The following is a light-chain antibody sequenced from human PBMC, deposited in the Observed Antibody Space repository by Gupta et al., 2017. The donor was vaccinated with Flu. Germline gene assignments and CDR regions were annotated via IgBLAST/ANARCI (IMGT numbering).Light chain of an antibody. CDR3: LQDDSYPHS. CDR1: QGISSY. V-gene: IGKV1D-8*01. J-gene: IGKJ2*03. Sequence: VIWMTQSPSLLSASTGDRVTISCQMSQGISSYLAWYQQEPGKAPELLIYAVSTMQRGVPSRFSGSGSGTDLTLTISCLQSEDFATYYCLQDDSYPHSLGQGTKLEIK. CDR2: AVS.